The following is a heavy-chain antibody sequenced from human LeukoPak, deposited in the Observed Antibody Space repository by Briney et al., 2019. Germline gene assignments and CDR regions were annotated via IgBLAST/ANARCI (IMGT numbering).Heavy chain of an antibody. CDR2: ISSNGDNT. Sequence: PGGSLRLSCAASGFTFSSSWMHWVRHAPGKGLEYVSAISSNGDNTYYANSVRGRFTISRDNSKNTLFLQMSNLRSEDTAVYYCVRGTEIVVLAAARDAFDIWGQGTMVTVSS. J-gene: IGHJ3*02. CDR1: GFTFSSSW. D-gene: IGHD2-15*01. CDR3: VRGTEIVVLAAARDAFDI. V-gene: IGHV3-64D*09.